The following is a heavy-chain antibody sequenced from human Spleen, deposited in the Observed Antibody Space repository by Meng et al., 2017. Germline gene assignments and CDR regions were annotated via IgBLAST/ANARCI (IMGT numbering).Heavy chain of an antibody. Sequence: GESLKISCEASGFTFINHWIGWVRQMPGKGLEWMGIIYPRDSEARYSPSFQGQVTISADKSISSAYLQWDSLKASDTAMYFCARLENRQIDYWGQGTLVTVSS. V-gene: IGHV5-51*01. CDR2: IYPRDSEA. CDR3: ARLENRQIDY. J-gene: IGHJ4*02. D-gene: IGHD2/OR15-2a*01. CDR1: GFTFINHW.